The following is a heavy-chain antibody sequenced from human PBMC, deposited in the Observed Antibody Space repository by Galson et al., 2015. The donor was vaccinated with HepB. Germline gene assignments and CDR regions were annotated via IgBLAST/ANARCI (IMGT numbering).Heavy chain of an antibody. CDR2: ISSSSSYI. CDR3: AKALGGYYSIFYCRGLDF. D-gene: IGHD2-8*02. CDR1: GLTFSSYS. J-gene: IGHJ6*02. V-gene: IGHV3-21*01. Sequence: SLRLSCAASGLTFSSYSMNWVRQAPGKGLEWVSSISSSSSYIYYADSVKGRFTISRDNAKNSLYLQMNSLRTEDTAVYYCAKALGGYYSIFYCRGLDFLGQRTPVPVSS.